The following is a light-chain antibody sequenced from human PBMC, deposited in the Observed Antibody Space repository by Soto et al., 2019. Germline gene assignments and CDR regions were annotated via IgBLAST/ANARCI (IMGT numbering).Light chain of an antibody. CDR2: YIS. Sequence: ELVMMSSQAIMSVSAGGRAPLSFRASQSVSSDLAWYHQKPGQAPRLLIYYISTRATRIPARFSGSGSGTEFTLTINSLQSEDSAVYYCQQHNQRPITFGQGTKVDIK. V-gene: IGKV3D-15*01. CDR3: QQHNQRPIT. CDR1: QSVSSD. J-gene: IGKJ3*01.